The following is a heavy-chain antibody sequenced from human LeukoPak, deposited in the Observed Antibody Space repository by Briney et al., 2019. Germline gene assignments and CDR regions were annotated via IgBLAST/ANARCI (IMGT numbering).Heavy chain of an antibody. CDR2: INPNSGGT. D-gene: IGHD3-16*01. V-gene: IGHV1-2*02. J-gene: IGHJ5*02. CDR1: GYTFTGYY. CDR3: ARDGTGGGNWFDP. Sequence: GASVKVSCKASGYTFTGYYMHWVRQAPGQGLEWMGWINPNSGGTNYAQKFQGRVTMTRDTSISTAYVELSRLRSDDTAVYYCARDGTGGGNWFDPWGQGTLVTVSS.